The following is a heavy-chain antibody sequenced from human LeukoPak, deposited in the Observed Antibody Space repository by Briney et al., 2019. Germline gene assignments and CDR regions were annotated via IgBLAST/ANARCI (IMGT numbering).Heavy chain of an antibody. J-gene: IGHJ5*02. Sequence: ASVKVSCKASGHTFTSYGISWVRQAPGQGLEWMGWISAYNGNTNYAQKLQGRVTMTTDTSTSTAYMELRSLRSDDTAVYYCARDRRYYHGSGSYRWFDPWGQGTLVTVSS. CDR1: GHTFTSYG. D-gene: IGHD3-10*01. V-gene: IGHV1-18*01. CDR3: ARDRRYYHGSGSYRWFDP. CDR2: ISAYNGNT.